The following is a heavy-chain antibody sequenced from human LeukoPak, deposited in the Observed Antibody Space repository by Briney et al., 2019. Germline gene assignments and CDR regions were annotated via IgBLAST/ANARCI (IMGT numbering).Heavy chain of an antibody. CDR1: GGSISSSRYY. CDR3: ARQGYSYGLYYFDY. D-gene: IGHD5-18*01. J-gene: IGHJ4*02. CDR2: IYYSGST. Sequence: SETLSLTCTVSGGSISSSRYYWGWIRQPPGKGLEWIGYIYYSGSTNYNPSLKSRVTISVDTSKNQFSLKLSPVTAADTAVYYCARQGYSYGLYYFDYWGQGTLVTVSS. V-gene: IGHV4-61*05.